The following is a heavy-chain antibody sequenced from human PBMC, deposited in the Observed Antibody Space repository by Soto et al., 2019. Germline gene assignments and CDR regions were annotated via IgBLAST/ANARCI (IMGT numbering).Heavy chain of an antibody. CDR2: IYYSGSA. Sequence: PSETLSLTYTVSGGYIRDGTDYWSWIRQHPGKGLEWIGYIYYSGSAYYNPSLKSRVTISVDTSKNQFSLKLSSVTAADTAVYYCARQIATVVGATINWFDPWGQGTLVTVT. J-gene: IGHJ5*02. D-gene: IGHD1-26*01. CDR3: ARQIATVVGATINWFDP. V-gene: IGHV4-31*03. CDR1: GGYIRDGTDY.